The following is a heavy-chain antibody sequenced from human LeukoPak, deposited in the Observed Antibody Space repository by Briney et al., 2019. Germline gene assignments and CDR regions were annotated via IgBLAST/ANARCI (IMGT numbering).Heavy chain of an antibody. V-gene: IGHV3-20*04. CDR1: GFTFSSYG. J-gene: IGHJ4*02. CDR3: ARGMYYGSGNYYN. CDR2: INWNGGIT. Sequence: GGSLRLSCAASGFTFSSYGMHWVRQAPGKGLEWVSGINWNGGITGYADSVKGRFTISRDNAKNSLYLQMNSLRADDTALYYCARGMYYGSGNYYNWGQGTLVTVSS. D-gene: IGHD3-10*01.